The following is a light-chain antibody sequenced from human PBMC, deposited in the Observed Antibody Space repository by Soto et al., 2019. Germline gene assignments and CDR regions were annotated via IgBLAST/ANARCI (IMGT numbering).Light chain of an antibody. J-gene: IGLJ2*01. Sequence: QSVLTQPASVSGSPGQSITISCTGTSSDVGGYNYVSWYQQHPGKAPKLMIYDVSNRPSGVSNRFSGSKSGNTASLTISGXXXXXXXXYYCSSYTSSSTPVVFGGGTKLNVL. CDR2: DVS. CDR1: SSDVGGYNY. CDR3: SSYTSSSTPVV. V-gene: IGLV2-14*01.